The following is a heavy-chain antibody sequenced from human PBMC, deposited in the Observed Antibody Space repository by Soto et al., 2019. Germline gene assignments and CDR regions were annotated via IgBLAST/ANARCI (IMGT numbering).Heavy chain of an antibody. CDR3: ATMGTPVKGLYYFDH. J-gene: IGHJ4*02. CDR1: GGSMSSGIYY. CDR2: TSYSGTT. V-gene: IGHV4-30-4*01. D-gene: IGHD4-17*01. Sequence: SETLSLTCTVSGGSMSSGIYYWSWIRQPPGKGLECIGFTSYSGTTYYNTSLWSRVSMSVGTSKNQFSLHVNSVTAADTAVYYCATMGTPVKGLYYFDHWGQGTLVTVSS.